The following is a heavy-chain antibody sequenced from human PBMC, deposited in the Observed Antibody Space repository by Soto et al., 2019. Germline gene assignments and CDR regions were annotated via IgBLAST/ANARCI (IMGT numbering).Heavy chain of an antibody. CDR2: ISGSGVST. D-gene: IGHD6-19*01. V-gene: IGHV3-23*01. J-gene: IGHJ4*02. Sequence: EVQVLESGGGLVQPGGSLRLSCAASGFTFSSYAMSWVRQAPGKGLEWVSAISGSGVSTYYADSVKGRFTISRDNSKNRLYLQMNSLRAEDTAVYDCAKEYGYSSGWERIDYWGQGTLVTVSS. CDR3: AKEYGYSSGWERIDY. CDR1: GFTFSSYA.